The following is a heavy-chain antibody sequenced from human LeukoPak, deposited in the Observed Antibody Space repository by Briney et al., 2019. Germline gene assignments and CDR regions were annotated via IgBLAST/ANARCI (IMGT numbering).Heavy chain of an antibody. V-gene: IGHV4-59*12. CDR2: IYYSGST. CDR3: ARDFPPVYCSSTSCYPNYYYYYYMDV. Sequence: SETLSLTCTVSGGSISSYYWSWIRQPPGKGLEWIGYIYYSGSTNYNPSLKSRVTMSVDTSKNQFSLKLSSVTAADTAVYYCARDFPPVYCSSTSCYPNYYYYYYMDVWGKGTTVTVSS. J-gene: IGHJ6*03. D-gene: IGHD2-2*01. CDR1: GGSISSYY.